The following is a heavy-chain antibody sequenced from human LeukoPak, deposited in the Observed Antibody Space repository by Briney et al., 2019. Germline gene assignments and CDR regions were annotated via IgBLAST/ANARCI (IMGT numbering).Heavy chain of an antibody. V-gene: IGHV1-24*01. CDR2: FDHEDGKT. J-gene: IGHJ5*01. D-gene: IGHD7-27*01. CDR3: AGPTGAYDS. CDR1: GHAVTAFS. Sequence: ASVKVSCKVSGHAVTAFSIHWVRQAPGKGLEWLGGFDHEDGKTVYAQSFQGRLTMTEDTSTDTAYMELDRLTSDDTAVYFRAGPTGAYDSWGQGTLVIVSS.